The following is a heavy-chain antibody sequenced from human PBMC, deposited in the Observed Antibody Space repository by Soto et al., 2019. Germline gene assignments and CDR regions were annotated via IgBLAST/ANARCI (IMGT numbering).Heavy chain of an antibody. CDR2: IIPIFGTA. V-gene: IGHV1-69*13. Sequence: PGASVKVSCKASGGTFSSYAISWVRQAPGQGLEWMGGIIPIFGTANYAQKFQGRVTITADESTSTAYMELSSLRSEDTAVYYCARKLDHARVNWFDPWGQGTLVTVSS. CDR1: GGTFSSYA. CDR3: ARKLDHARVNWFDP. D-gene: IGHD1-1*01. J-gene: IGHJ5*02.